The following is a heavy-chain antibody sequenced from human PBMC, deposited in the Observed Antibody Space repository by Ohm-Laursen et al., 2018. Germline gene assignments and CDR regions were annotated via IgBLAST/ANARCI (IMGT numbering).Heavy chain of an antibody. J-gene: IGHJ4*02. D-gene: IGHD5-18*01. CDR3: ARVSAIQLMTY. CDR2: ISGSSNFI. CDR1: GFTFSSYT. V-gene: IGHV3-21*01. Sequence: SLRLSCTASGFTFSSYTMNWVRQAPGQGLECVSSISGSSNFIYYADSVKGRFTISRDNAKNTLYLQMNSLRAEDTAVYYCARVSAIQLMTYWGQGTLVTVSS.